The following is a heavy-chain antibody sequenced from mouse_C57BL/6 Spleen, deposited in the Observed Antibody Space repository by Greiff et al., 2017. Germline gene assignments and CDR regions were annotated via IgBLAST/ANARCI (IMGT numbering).Heavy chain of an antibody. D-gene: IGHD1-1*01. V-gene: IGHV1-50*01. CDR2: IDPSDSYT. CDR1: GYTFTSYW. J-gene: IGHJ1*03. CDR3: APYGSRGYFDG. Sequence: QVQLKQPGAELVKPGASVKLSCKASGYTFTSYWMQWVKQRPGQGLEWIGEIDPSDSYTNYNQKFKGKATLTVDTYSSTAYMQLSSLTSEDSAVYYFAPYGSRGYFDGWGTGTTVTVSS.